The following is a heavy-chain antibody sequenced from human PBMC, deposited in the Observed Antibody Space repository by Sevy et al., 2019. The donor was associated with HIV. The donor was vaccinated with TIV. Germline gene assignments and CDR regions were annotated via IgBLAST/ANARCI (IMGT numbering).Heavy chain of an antibody. CDR2: ISSSSSYI. D-gene: IGHD3-22*01. J-gene: IGHJ3*02. CDR1: GFTFSSYS. CDR3: ARDHNYYDSSGYLLGAFDI. Sequence: GGSLRLSCAASGFTFSSYSMNWVRQAPGKGLERVSSISSSSSYIYYADSVKGRFTISRDNAKNSLYLQMNSLRAEDTAVYYCARDHNYYDSSGYLLGAFDIWGQGTMVTVSS. V-gene: IGHV3-21*01.